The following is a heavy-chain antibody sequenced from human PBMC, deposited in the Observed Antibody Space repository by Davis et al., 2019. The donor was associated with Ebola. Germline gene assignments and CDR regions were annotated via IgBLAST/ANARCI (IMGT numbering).Heavy chain of an antibody. CDR3: ATTPQYSSGQNKPFDY. D-gene: IGHD6-19*01. Sequence: GESLKISCATSGFTFSEYVMTWIRQAPGKGLEWISYLSGSSVYTNYADSVKGRFTISRDNAKNSLYLQMNSLRAEDTAVYYCATTPQYSSGQNKPFDYWGQGTLVTVSS. CDR2: LSGSSVYT. CDR1: GFTFSEYV. V-gene: IGHV3-11*06. J-gene: IGHJ4*02.